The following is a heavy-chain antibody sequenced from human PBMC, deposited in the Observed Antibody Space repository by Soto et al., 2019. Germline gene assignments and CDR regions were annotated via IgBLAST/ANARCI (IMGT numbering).Heavy chain of an antibody. CDR1: GGSISSSSYY. V-gene: IGHV4-39*01. D-gene: IGHD3-22*01. CDR2: IYYSGST. CDR3: ARTPITYYYDSSGPRELDY. Sequence: SETLSLTCTVSGGSISSSSYYWGWIRQPPGKGLEWIGSIYYSGSTYYNPSLKSRVTISVDTSKNQFSLKLSSVTAADTAVYYCARTPITYYYDSSGPRELDYWGQGTLVTVSS. J-gene: IGHJ4*02.